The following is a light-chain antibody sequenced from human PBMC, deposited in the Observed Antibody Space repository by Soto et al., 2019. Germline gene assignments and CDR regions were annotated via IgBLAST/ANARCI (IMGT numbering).Light chain of an antibody. CDR3: QQYNSYPYT. CDR1: QSISSW. Sequence: DIQMTQSPSTLSASVGDRDTITCRASQSISSWLAWYQQKPGKAPKLLFCDASSLESGVPSRFSGSGSGTEFTLTISSLQPNDFATYYCQQYNSYPYTFGQGTKLEIK. CDR2: DAS. J-gene: IGKJ2*01. V-gene: IGKV1-5*01.